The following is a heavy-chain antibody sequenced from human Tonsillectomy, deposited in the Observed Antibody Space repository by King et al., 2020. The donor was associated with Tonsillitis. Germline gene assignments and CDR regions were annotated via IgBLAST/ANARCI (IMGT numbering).Heavy chain of an antibody. Sequence: VQLVESGGGVVRPGGSLRLSCAASGFTFDDYGMSWVRQAPGKGLEWVSGINWNGGSTGYADSVKGRFTISRDNAKNSLYLQMNSLRAEDTALYHCARAGGEVTAYYYYGMDVWGQGTTVTVSS. V-gene: IGHV3-20*01. J-gene: IGHJ6*02. CDR1: GFTFDDYG. CDR3: ARAGGEVTAYYYYGMDV. D-gene: IGHD2-21*02. CDR2: INWNGGST.